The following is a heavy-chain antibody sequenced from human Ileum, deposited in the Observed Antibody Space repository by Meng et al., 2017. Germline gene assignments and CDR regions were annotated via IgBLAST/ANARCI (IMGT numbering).Heavy chain of an antibody. CDR1: GGSVSSDGFQ. D-gene: IGHD7-27*01. J-gene: IGHJ4*02. Sequence: QMQLPEPGQGLMRRAETLLFICSVSGGSVSSDGFQWGWVRQPPGKGLEWIGYASTNYNPSLKSRVTISLDTSKNQFSLELSSVTAADTAVYYCARDHWGSLDYWGQGILVTVSS. CDR2: AST. V-gene: IGHV4-61*08. CDR3: ARDHWGSLDY.